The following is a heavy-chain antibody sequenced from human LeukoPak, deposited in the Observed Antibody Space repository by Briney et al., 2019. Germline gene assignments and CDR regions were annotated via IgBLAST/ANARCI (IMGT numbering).Heavy chain of an antibody. Sequence: PGGSLRLSCAASGFTVSSNYMSWVRQAPGKGLEWVSVLYSGGNTYYADSVKGRFTISRDNSKNTLYLQMNSLRAEDTAVYYCARDPHGAAVAGLDYWGQGTLVTVSS. CDR3: ARDPHGAAVAGLDY. D-gene: IGHD6-19*01. V-gene: IGHV3-53*01. CDR2: LYSGGNT. J-gene: IGHJ4*02. CDR1: GFTVSSNY.